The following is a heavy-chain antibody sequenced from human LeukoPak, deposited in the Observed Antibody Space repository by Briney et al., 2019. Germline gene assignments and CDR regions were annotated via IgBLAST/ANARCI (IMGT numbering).Heavy chain of an antibody. CDR1: GGSFSTYY. CDR2: INRSGST. D-gene: IGHD3-16*02. V-gene: IGHV4-34*01. J-gene: IGHJ3*02. CDR3: AREGAVGVITLDDAFDI. Sequence: SETLSLTCAVYGGSFSTYYWNWIRQPPGKGLEWIGEINRSGSTYCNPSLKSRVTISVDTSKNQFSLKLNSVTAADTAVYYCAREGAVGVITLDDAFDIWGQGTMVTVSS.